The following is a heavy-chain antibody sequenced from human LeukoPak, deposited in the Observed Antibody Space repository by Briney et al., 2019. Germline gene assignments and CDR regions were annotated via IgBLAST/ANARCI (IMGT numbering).Heavy chain of an antibody. CDR1: GYTFTSYD. Sequence: ASVKVSCKASGYTFTSYDINWVRQATGQGLEWMGWMNPNSGNTGYAQKFQGRVTITRNTSISTAYMELRSLRSDDTAVYYCAREGGTSSSWSYWFDPWGQGTLVTVSS. V-gene: IGHV1-8*03. J-gene: IGHJ5*02. D-gene: IGHD6-13*01. CDR2: MNPNSGNT. CDR3: AREGGTSSSWSYWFDP.